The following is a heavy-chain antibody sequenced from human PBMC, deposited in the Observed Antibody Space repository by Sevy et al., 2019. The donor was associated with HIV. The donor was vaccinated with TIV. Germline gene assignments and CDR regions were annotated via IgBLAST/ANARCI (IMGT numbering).Heavy chain of an antibody. Sequence: GGSLRLSCAAPGFTFSSYAMHWVRQAPGKGLEWVAVISYDGSNKYYADSVKGRFTISRDNSKNTLYLQMNSLRAEDTAVYYCARDAPVADNDAFDIWGQGTMVTVSS. CDR3: ARDAPVADNDAFDI. V-gene: IGHV3-30-3*01. CDR2: ISYDGSNK. CDR1: GFTFSSYA. J-gene: IGHJ3*02. D-gene: IGHD6-19*01.